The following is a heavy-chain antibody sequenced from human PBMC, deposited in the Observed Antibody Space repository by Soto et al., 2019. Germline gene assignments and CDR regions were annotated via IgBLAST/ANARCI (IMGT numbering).Heavy chain of an antibody. D-gene: IGHD5-12*01. CDR3: ARDGDGYNRQFDY. Sequence: SVKVSCKASGGTFSSYAISWVRQAPGQGLEWMGGIIPIFGTANYAQKFQGRVTITADESTSTAYMGLSGLRSEDTAVYYCARDGDGYNRQFDYWGQGTLVTVSS. CDR1: GGTFSSYA. J-gene: IGHJ4*02. V-gene: IGHV1-69*13. CDR2: IIPIFGTA.